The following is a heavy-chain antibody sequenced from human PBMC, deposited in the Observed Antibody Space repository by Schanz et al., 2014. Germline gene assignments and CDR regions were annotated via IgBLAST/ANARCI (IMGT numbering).Heavy chain of an antibody. Sequence: QILLVQPGPEVKKPGSSVKVSCKASGGTFSSFGINWVRQAPGQGLEWMGRIIPSLGLAKYEQKFQDKVTITADTSTTTAYMDLRSLRSDDTAVYYCARDQSPYTNSSDVRYFDYWGQGSLVTVSS. D-gene: IGHD6-6*01. CDR3: ARDQSPYTNSSDVRYFDY. V-gene: IGHV1-69*04. CDR1: GGTFSSFG. CDR2: IIPSLGLA. J-gene: IGHJ4*02.